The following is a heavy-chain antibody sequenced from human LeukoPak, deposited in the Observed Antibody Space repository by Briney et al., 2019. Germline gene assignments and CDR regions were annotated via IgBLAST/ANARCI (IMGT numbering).Heavy chain of an antibody. CDR1: GYSVPSNSSA. V-gene: IGHV6-1*01. J-gene: IGHJ3*02. D-gene: IGHD4-17*01. CDR3: ARDSSYGDYAAFDI. Sequence: SQTLSLTCAISGYSVPSNSSAWNWIRQSPPRDLEGLGRTYYRCKWYNDYAVSGKIRITINPDTSKNQFSLQLDSVTPEDTAVYYCARDSSYGDYAAFDIWGQGTMVTVSS. CDR2: TYYRCKWYN.